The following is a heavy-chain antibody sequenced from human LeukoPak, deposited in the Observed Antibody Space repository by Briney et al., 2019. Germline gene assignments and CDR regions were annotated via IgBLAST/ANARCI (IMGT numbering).Heavy chain of an antibody. CDR2: IIPIFGTA. V-gene: IGHV1-69*13. J-gene: IGHJ5*02. D-gene: IGHD1-26*01. Sequence: WASVTVSCTASGGTFSSYAISWVRQAPGQGLEWMGGIIPIFGTANYAQKFQGRVTITADESTSTAYMELSSLRSEDTAVYYCARELYSNWFDPWGQGTLVTVSS. CDR1: GGTFSSYA. CDR3: ARELYSNWFDP.